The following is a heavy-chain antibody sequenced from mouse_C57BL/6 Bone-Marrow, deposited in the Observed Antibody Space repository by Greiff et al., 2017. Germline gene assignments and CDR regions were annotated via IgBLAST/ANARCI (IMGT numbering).Heavy chain of an antibody. J-gene: IGHJ1*01. CDR1: GYTFTSYW. CDR3: TRYTTVVAEDWYFDV. V-gene: IGHV1-69*02. Sequence: VQLQQPGAELVRPGASVKLSCKASGYTFTSYWINWVKQRSGQGLEWIGNIYPSDSYTNYNQKFKDKATLTVDKSSSTAYMQLSSPTSEDSAVYYCTRYTTVVAEDWYFDVWGAGTTVTVSS. D-gene: IGHD1-1*01. CDR2: IYPSDSYT.